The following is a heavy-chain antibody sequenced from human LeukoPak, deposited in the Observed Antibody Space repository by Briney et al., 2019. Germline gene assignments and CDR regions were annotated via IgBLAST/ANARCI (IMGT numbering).Heavy chain of an antibody. V-gene: IGHV3-73*01. D-gene: IGHD3-9*01. J-gene: IGHJ4*02. CDR3: TRPYYDVLTGYVDN. CDR1: GFTFSGSA. Sequence: GGSLRLSCAASGFTFSGSAMHWVRQASGKGLEWVGRIRSKPNSYATACAASVKGRFTISRGDSKNTAYLQMNSLKIEDTAVYYCTRPYYDVLTGYVDNWGQGTLVTVSS. CDR2: IRSKPNSYAT.